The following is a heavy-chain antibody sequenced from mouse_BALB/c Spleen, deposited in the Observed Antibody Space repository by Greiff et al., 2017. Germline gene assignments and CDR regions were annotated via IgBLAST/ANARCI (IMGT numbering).Heavy chain of an antibody. CDR3: ARVGYAMDY. CDR1: GFTFSSFG. CDR2: ISSGSSTI. Sequence: EVQVVESGGGLVQPGGSRKLSCAASGFTFSSFGMHWVRQAPEKGLEWVAYISSGSSTIYYADTVKGRFTISRDNPKNTLFLQMTSLRSEDTAMYDCARVGYAMDYWGQGTSVTVSA. J-gene: IGHJ4*01. V-gene: IGHV5-17*02.